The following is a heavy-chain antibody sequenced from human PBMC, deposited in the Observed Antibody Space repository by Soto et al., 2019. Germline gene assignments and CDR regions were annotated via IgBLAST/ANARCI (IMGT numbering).Heavy chain of an antibody. Sequence: QVQLVQSGAEVKKPGASVKVSCTASGYTFTSYGISWVQQAPGQGLEWMGWISAYNGNTNNAQKLQGRVTMTTDTSTSTGYMELRSLRSDDTAVYYCARSYSSGRSPPPHFDYWGQGTLVTVSS. CDR3: ARSYSSGRSPPPHFDY. D-gene: IGHD6-19*01. CDR1: GYTFTSYG. CDR2: ISAYNGNT. J-gene: IGHJ4*02. V-gene: IGHV1-18*01.